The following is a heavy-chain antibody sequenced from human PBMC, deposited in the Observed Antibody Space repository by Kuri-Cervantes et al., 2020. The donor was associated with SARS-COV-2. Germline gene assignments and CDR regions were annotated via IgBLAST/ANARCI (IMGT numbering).Heavy chain of an antibody. CDR2: IKQDGSEK. D-gene: IGHD1-7*01. Sequence: GGSLRLSCAVSGFTFTSHAMHWVRQAPGKGLEWVANIKQDGSEKYYVDSVKGRFTISRDNAKNSLYLQMNSLRAEDTAVYYCARVSYNWNYGLAYFDYWGQGTLVTVSS. V-gene: IGHV3-7*01. CDR1: GFTFTSHA. J-gene: IGHJ4*02. CDR3: ARVSYNWNYGLAYFDY.